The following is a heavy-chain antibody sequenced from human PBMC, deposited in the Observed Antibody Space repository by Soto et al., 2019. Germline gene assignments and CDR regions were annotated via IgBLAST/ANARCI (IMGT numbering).Heavy chain of an antibody. V-gene: IGHV4-59*08. J-gene: IGHJ6*02. Sequence: QVQLQESGPGLVKPSETLSLTCTVSGDSLTNYYCSWFRQPPGKGLEWIGYITYSGYSAYNLSLKRRVTMSMDTSKTQFSLMLESVTATDTAVYYCARHGFGPLHGLVDVWGQGTTVIVSS. CDR3: ARHGFGPLHGLVDV. D-gene: IGHD3-10*01. CDR2: ITYSGYS. CDR1: GDSLTNYY.